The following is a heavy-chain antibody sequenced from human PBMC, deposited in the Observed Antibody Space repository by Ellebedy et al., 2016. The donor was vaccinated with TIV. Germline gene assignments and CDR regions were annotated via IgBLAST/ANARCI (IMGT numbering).Heavy chain of an antibody. D-gene: IGHD4-17*01. J-gene: IGHJ4*02. CDR1: GGSLRSYS. V-gene: IGHV4-4*07. CDR3: ARGNYDDYLTDYYFDN. CDR2: IYASGST. Sequence: SETLSLXXTVSGGSLRSYSWSWIRQLAGKGLEWIGLIYASGSTNYNPSLNSRVTMSEDTSKNQFSLKLNSVTAADTAVYYCARGNYDDYLTDYYFDNWGQGTLVTVSS.